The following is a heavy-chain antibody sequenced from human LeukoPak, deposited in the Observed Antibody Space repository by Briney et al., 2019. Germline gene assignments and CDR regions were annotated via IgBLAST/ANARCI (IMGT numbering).Heavy chain of an antibody. V-gene: IGHV4-4*02. J-gene: IGHJ3*02. CDR3: ARTLTYYYDSSGYYPRTFDALDI. CDR1: GGSISSSNW. D-gene: IGHD3-22*01. CDR2: IYHSGSI. Sequence: KPSETLSLTCAVSGGSISSSNWWSWVRQPPGKGLEWIGEIYHSGSINYDPSLKSRVTISVDKSKNQFSLKLSSVTAADTAVYYCARTLTYYYDSSGYYPRTFDALDIWGQGTMVTVSS.